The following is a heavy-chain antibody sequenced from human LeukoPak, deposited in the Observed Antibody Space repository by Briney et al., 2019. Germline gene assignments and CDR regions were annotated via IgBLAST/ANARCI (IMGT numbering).Heavy chain of an antibody. CDR1: GFTFSNYW. CDR2: IRYDGSNK. D-gene: IGHD2-21*02. CDR3: ARDGSRGNLVTAPDF. J-gene: IGHJ4*02. Sequence: GGSLRLSCAASGFTFSNYWMSWVRQAPGKGLEWVTFIRYDGSNKYYADSVKGRFTISRDNSKNTLYLQMNSLRAEDTAVYYCARDGSRGNLVTAPDFWGQGTLVTVSS. V-gene: IGHV3-30*02.